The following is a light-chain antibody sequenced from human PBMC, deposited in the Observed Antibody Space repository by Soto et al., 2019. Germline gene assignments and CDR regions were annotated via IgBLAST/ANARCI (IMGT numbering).Light chain of an antibody. V-gene: IGKV3-20*01. J-gene: IGKJ4*01. CDR3: KPYGSSPLA. Sequence: EIVLTQSPDTLSLSPGERATLSCRASQSVRSNYLAWYQQKPGQAPRFLIYDASSRATGIPDRFSGSGSGTDFTLTISRLEPEDFAVYYCKPYGSSPLAFGGGTNVDIK. CDR2: DAS. CDR1: QSVRSNY.